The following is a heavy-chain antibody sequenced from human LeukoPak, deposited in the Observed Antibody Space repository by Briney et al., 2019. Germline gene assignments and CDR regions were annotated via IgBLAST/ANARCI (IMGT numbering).Heavy chain of an antibody. J-gene: IGHJ4*02. CDR1: GFTFSSYG. Sequence: GGSLRLSCAASGFTFSSYGMHWVRQAPGKGLEWVAVISYDGSNKYYADSVKGRFTISRDNSKNTLYLLINSLRAEDTAVYYCAKDSGGYGDSLHFDYWGQGTLVTVSS. CDR2: ISYDGSNK. CDR3: AKDSGGYGDSLHFDY. D-gene: IGHD4-17*01. V-gene: IGHV3-30*18.